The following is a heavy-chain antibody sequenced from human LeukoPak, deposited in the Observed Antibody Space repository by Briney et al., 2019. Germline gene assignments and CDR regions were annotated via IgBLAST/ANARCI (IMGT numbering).Heavy chain of an antibody. Sequence: GGSLRLSCAASGFTFRSYWIHWVRQAPGKGLVWVSRINSEGSSTSYADSVKGRFTISRDNAKNTLYLQMNSLRAEDTAVYYCAKPVLRRAATPLDWFDPWGQGTLVTVSS. V-gene: IGHV3-74*01. D-gene: IGHD2-15*01. CDR3: AKPVLRRAATPLDWFDP. J-gene: IGHJ5*02. CDR1: GFTFRSYW. CDR2: INSEGSST.